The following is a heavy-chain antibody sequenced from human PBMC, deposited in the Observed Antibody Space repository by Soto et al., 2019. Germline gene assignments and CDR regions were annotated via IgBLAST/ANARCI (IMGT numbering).Heavy chain of an antibody. V-gene: IGHV3-53*01. CDR3: ARATVGASDFGFDS. D-gene: IGHD1-26*01. J-gene: IGHJ4*02. Sequence: EVKLVESGGGLVQPGGSLRLSCAASGFTVSDYYMTWVRQAPGKGLEWVSLLYSGGSTIYADSVKGRVTISRDSSKHTLYLQMNSLRVEDTAVYYCARATVGASDFGFDSWAEGTLVTVSS. CDR2: LYSGGST. CDR1: GFTVSDYY.